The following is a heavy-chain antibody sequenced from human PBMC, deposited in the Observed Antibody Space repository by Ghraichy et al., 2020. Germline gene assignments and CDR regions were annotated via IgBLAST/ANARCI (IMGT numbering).Heavy chain of an antibody. Sequence: GGSLRLSCAASGFDFRKYALNWVRQAPGKGLEWVSGISVSGGSTYYADSVKGRFSISRDNSKNTLFLQMNTLRAEDTAVYYCAKTPYYYDSSGYRLFDSWGQGTQVTVSS. CDR3: AKTPYYYDSSGYRLFDS. V-gene: IGHV3-23*01. CDR1: GFDFRKYA. D-gene: IGHD3-22*01. J-gene: IGHJ4*02. CDR2: ISVSGGST.